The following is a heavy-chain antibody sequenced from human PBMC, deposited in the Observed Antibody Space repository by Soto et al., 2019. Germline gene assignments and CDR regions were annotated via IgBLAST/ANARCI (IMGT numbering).Heavy chain of an antibody. D-gene: IGHD2-2*01. CDR3: ARDVCSRPTCLDL. CDR2: IDYNGRRK. J-gene: IGHJ4*02. V-gene: IGHV3-30*19. Sequence: QEQLVESGGGVVQPGGSLRLSCVASGFIFSSHGMHWVRQAPGKGLAWVAAIDYNGRRKYYIRSLRGRSTISRDDSKSTLYLQMDSLRAEDTAVYHCARDVCSRPTCLDLWCQGALVVVSS. CDR1: GFIFSSHG.